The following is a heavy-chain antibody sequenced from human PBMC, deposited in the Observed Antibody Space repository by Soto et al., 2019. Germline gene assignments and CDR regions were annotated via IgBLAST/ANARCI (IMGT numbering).Heavy chain of an antibody. CDR1: GYTFTSYG. Sequence: GASVKVSCKASGYTFTSYGISWVRQAPGQGLEWMGWIIPIIGNTIYAQRLNNRVTVTADASSTSAYMELRSLRTEDTAVYFCAIGSTYSGEFDSWGPGTLVTVSS. CDR3: AIGSTYSGEFDS. J-gene: IGHJ4*02. V-gene: IGHV1-18*01. CDR2: IIPIIGNT. D-gene: IGHD1-26*01.